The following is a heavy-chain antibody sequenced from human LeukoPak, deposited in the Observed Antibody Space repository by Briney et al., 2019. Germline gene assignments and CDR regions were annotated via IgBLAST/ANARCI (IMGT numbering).Heavy chain of an antibody. CDR3: AKDGGVYSSGWQLDY. V-gene: IGHV3-23*01. CDR2: ISGSGDNT. Sequence: GGSLRLSCAASGFTFNSYTMNWVRQAPGKGLEWVSAISGSGDNTYYADFVKGRFTISRDNSKNTLYLQMNSLRAEDTAVCYCAKDGGVYSSGWQLDYWGQGTLVTVSS. CDR1: GFTFNSYT. D-gene: IGHD6-19*01. J-gene: IGHJ4*02.